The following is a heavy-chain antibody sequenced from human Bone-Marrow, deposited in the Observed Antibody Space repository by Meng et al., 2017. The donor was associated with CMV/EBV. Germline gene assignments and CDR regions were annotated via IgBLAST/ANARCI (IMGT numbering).Heavy chain of an antibody. J-gene: IGHJ4*02. V-gene: IGHV1-2*02. CDR3: ARDKRIAARPSLDY. D-gene: IGHD6-6*01. CDR2: INPNSGGT. CDR1: GYTLTGHY. Sequence: ASVKVSCKASGYTLTGHYLHWVRQAPGQGLEWMGWINPNSGGTNYAQKFQGRVTMTRDTSISTAYMEVTLLTSDDTAVYYCARDKRIAARPSLDYWVQGTLVTVSS.